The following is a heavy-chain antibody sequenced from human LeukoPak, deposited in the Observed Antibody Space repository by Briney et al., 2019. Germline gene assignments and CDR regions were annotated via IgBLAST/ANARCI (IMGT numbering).Heavy chain of an antibody. Sequence: ASVKVSCKASGYTFTGYDINWVRQATGQGLEWMGWMNPNSGNTGYAQKFQGRVTMTRNTSISTAYMELSSLRSEDTAVYYCARGIWNLPTYYDYVWGSYRYQKHNWFDPWGQGTLVTVSS. CDR2: MNPNSGNT. V-gene: IGHV1-8*01. CDR1: GYTFTGYD. CDR3: ARGIWNLPTYYDYVWGSYRYQKHNWFDP. D-gene: IGHD3-16*02. J-gene: IGHJ5*02.